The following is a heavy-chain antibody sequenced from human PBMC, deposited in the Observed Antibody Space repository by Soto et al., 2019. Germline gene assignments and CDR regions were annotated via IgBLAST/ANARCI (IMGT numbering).Heavy chain of an antibody. CDR2: IYYSGST. J-gene: IGHJ2*01. Sequence: QVQLQESGPGLVKPSQTLSLTCTVSSGSISSGGYYWSWIRQHPGKGLEWIGYIYYSGSTYYNPSLKSRVTISVDTSKNQFSLKLSSVTAADTAVYYCAREQNIVATNWYFDLWGRGTLVTVSS. D-gene: IGHD5-12*01. CDR1: SGSISSGGYY. CDR3: AREQNIVATNWYFDL. V-gene: IGHV4-31*03.